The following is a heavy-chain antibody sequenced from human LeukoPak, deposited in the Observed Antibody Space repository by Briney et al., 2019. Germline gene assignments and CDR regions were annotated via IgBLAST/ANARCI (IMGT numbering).Heavy chain of an antibody. CDR1: GFTFSNYG. CDR2: ISYDGVNK. D-gene: IGHD1-1*01. V-gene: IGHV3-30*18. CDR3: AKLRELVTYYYYYGLDV. Sequence: GGSLRLSCAASGFTFSNYGMHWVRQAPGKGLEWVALISYDGVNKYYADSVKGRFTISRDNSKNTLYLRMDSLRVEDTALYYCAKLRELVTYYYYYGLDVWGQGTTVTVSS. J-gene: IGHJ6*02.